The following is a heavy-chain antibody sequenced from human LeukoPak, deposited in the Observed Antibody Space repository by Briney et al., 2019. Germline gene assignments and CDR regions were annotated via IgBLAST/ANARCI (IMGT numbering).Heavy chain of an antibody. CDR1: GGSISSSSYY. CDR3: ARAPYYYGSGSYRYFDY. V-gene: IGHV4-39*07. CDR2: IYYSGST. Sequence: PSETLSLTCTVSGGSISSSSYYWGWIRQPPGKGLEWIGSIYYSGSTYYNPSLKSRVTISVDTSKNQFSLKLSSVTAADTAVYYCARAPYYYGSGSYRYFDYWGQGTLVTVSS. D-gene: IGHD3-10*01. J-gene: IGHJ4*02.